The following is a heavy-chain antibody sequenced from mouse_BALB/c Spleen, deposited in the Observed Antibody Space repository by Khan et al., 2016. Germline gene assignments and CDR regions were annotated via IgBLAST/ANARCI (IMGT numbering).Heavy chain of an antibody. CDR2: IRTKSNNLST. CDR3: VRQNLRWYFDV. V-gene: IGHV10-1*02. Sequence: EVQRVESGGGLVQPKGSLKLSCAASGFTFNTYAMDWVRQAPGKGLEWVARIRTKSNNLSTYYADSVKDRFTISRDDSQSMLYLQMNNLKTEDTAMYYCVRQNLRWYFDVWGAGTAVTVSS. J-gene: IGHJ1*01. D-gene: IGHD1-1*01. CDR1: GFTFNTYA.